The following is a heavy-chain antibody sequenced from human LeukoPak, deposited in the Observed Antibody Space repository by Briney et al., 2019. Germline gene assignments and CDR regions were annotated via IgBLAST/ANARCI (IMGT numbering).Heavy chain of an antibody. Sequence: GGSLRLSCAASGFTVSSNYMSWVRQAPGKGLEGVSVIYSGGSTYYADSVKGRFTISRDNSKNTLYLQMNRLRAEDTAVYYCATYDSSGYYPDYWGQGTLVTVSS. CDR2: IYSGGST. CDR3: ATYDSSGYYPDY. J-gene: IGHJ4*02. CDR1: GFTVSSNY. D-gene: IGHD3-22*01. V-gene: IGHV3-53*01.